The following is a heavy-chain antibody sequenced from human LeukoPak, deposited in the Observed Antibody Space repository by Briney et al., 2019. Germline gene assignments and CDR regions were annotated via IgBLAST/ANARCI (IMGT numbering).Heavy chain of an antibody. D-gene: IGHD2-2*01. Sequence: GGSLRLSCAASRFTFSTYAMNWVRQAPGKGLEWVSTIGGRGSSAYYADSVSGRFTIPRDNSENTLYLQMNSLRAEDTAVYYCARLFSDQAKTIWFFDLWGRGTLVTVSS. CDR3: ARLFSDQAKTIWFFDL. CDR1: RFTFSTYA. CDR2: IGGRGSSA. V-gene: IGHV3-23*01. J-gene: IGHJ2*01.